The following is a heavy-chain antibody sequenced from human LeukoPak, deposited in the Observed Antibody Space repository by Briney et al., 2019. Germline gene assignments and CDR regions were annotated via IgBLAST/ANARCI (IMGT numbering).Heavy chain of an antibody. CDR2: ISGSGGST. Sequence: GGSLRLSCAASGFTFSSHGMSWVRQAPGKGLEWVSAISGSGGSTYYADSVKGRFTISRDNSKNTLYLQMNSLRAEDTAMYYCARDRFGYGGNSGLWGQGTLVTVSS. D-gene: IGHD4-23*01. CDR1: GFTFSSHG. CDR3: ARDRFGYGGNSGL. J-gene: IGHJ4*02. V-gene: IGHV3-23*01.